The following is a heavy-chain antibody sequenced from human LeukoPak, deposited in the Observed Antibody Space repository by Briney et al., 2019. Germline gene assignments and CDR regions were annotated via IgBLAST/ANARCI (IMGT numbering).Heavy chain of an antibody. V-gene: IGHV3-21*01. CDR2: ISSSSTYI. CDR3: AAPPYRGRSDAFDI. D-gene: IGHD1-26*01. Sequence: GSLRLSCAASGFTFSKYSMNWVRQAPGKGPEWVSSISSSSTYIYYADSVKGRFTISRDNAKNSLYLQMSSLRAEDTAIYYCAAPPYRGRSDAFDIWGQGTMVTVSS. J-gene: IGHJ3*02. CDR1: GFTFSKYS.